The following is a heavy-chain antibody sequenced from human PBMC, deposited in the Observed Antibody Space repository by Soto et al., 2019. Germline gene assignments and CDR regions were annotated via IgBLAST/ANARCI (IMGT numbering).Heavy chain of an antibody. D-gene: IGHD3-16*02. V-gene: IGHV3-15*07. J-gene: IGHJ6*02. CDR1: GFTFSNAW. CDR3: TTDLDDYVWGGYPSYYYYGMDV. Sequence: EVQLVESGGGLVKPGGSLRLSCAASGFTFSNAWMNWVRQAPGKGLEWVGRIKSKTDGGTTDYAAPVKGRFTISRDDSKDXXYXQXXSLKTEDTAVYYCTTDLDDYVWGGYPSYYYYGMDVWGQGTTVTVSS. CDR2: IKSKTDGGTT.